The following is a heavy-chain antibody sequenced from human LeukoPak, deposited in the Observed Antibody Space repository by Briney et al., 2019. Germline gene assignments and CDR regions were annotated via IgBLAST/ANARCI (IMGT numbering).Heavy chain of an antibody. Sequence: GGSLRLSCAASGFTFDDYTMHWVRQAPGKGLEWVSYISSSGIHTEYAYSVKGRFTISRDNAKNSLYLQMISLRAEDTAVYYCARGALMAPGLFDYWGQGTLVTVSS. D-gene: IGHD1-14*01. CDR1: GFTFDDYT. CDR2: ISSSGIHT. V-gene: IGHV3-11*05. CDR3: ARGALMAPGLFDY. J-gene: IGHJ4*02.